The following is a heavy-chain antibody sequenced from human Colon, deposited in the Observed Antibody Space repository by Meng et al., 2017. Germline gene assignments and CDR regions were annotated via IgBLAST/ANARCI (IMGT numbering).Heavy chain of an antibody. V-gene: IGHV4-4*02. CDR2: IYHGGNT. Sequence: QVQLQESGPGLVKPSGTLSLTCAVSGGSINSSNWWLWARQPPGKGLEWLGEIYHGGNTNYNPSLKSRVTLSLDKSKNQFSLRLTSVTAADTAMYYCSRGVVAGAMVWFDPWGPGTLVTVSS. CDR1: GGSINSSNW. CDR3: SRGVVAGAMVWFDP. J-gene: IGHJ5*02. D-gene: IGHD2-2*01.